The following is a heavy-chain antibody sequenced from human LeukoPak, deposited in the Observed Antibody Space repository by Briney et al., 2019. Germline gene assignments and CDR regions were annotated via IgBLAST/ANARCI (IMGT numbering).Heavy chain of an antibody. Sequence: ARSLRLSCAASGFTFSSYAMHWVRQAPGKGLEWVAVISYDGSNKYYADSVKGRFTISRDNSKNTLYLQMNSLRAEDTAVYYCARASAAAGTNWFDPWGQGTLVTVSS. D-gene: IGHD6-13*01. J-gene: IGHJ5*02. CDR3: ARASAAAGTNWFDP. CDR2: ISYDGSNK. CDR1: GFTFSSYA. V-gene: IGHV3-30-3*01.